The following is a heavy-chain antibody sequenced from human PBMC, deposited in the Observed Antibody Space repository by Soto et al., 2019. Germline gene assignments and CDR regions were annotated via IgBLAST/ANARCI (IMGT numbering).Heavy chain of an antibody. J-gene: IGHJ6*02. D-gene: IGHD2-21*02. CDR1: GLTFDDYT. CDR3: AKDLTGDFGGYYYYYYGMDV. V-gene: IGHV3-43*01. Sequence: PGGSLRLSCAASGLTFDDYTMHWVRQAPGKGLEWVSLISWDGGSTYYADSVKGRFTISRDNSKNSLYLQMNSLRTEDTALYYCAKDLTGDFGGYYYYYYGMDVWGQGTTVTVS. CDR2: ISWDGGST.